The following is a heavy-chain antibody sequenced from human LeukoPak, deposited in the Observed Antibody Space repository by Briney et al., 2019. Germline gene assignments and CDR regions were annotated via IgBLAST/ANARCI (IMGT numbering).Heavy chain of an antibody. D-gene: IGHD1-1*01. CDR2: ISWNSGSI. CDR3: AKSGGTTGTTGAVFFDY. Sequence: PGGSLRLSCAASGFTFDDYAMHWVRQAPGKGLEWVSGISWNSGSIGYADSVEGRFTISRDNAKNSLYLQMNSLRAEDTALYYCAKSGGTTGTTGAVFFDYWGQGTLVTVSS. V-gene: IGHV3-9*01. CDR1: GFTFDDYA. J-gene: IGHJ4*02.